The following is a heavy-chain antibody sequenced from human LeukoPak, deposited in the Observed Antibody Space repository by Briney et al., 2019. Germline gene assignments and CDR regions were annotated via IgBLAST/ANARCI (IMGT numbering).Heavy chain of an antibody. CDR3: ARVVPGLASGSYSLLNYYYYFMDV. CDR2: INHSGST. Sequence: SETLSLTCAVYVGSFSGYHWSWIRQPPGQGLEWIAEINHSGSTNYNPSLKSRVTISADTSKNQFSLKLSSVTAADTAIYYCARVVPGLASGSYSLLNYYYYFMDVWGTGIAVAVSS. D-gene: IGHD3-10*01. J-gene: IGHJ6*03. V-gene: IGHV4-34*01. CDR1: VGSFSGYH.